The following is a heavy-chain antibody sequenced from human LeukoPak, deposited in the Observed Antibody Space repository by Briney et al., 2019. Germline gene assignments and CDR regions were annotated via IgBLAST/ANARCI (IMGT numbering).Heavy chain of an antibody. Sequence: PGRSLRLSCAASGFTFSSYAMHWVRQAPGKGLEWVAVISYDGSNKYYADSVKGRFTISRDNSKNTLYLQMNSLRAEDTAVYYCARGGIAVAVDIWGQGTMVTVSS. J-gene: IGHJ3*02. D-gene: IGHD6-19*01. CDR3: ARGGIAVAVDI. CDR2: ISYDGSNK. CDR1: GFTFSSYA. V-gene: IGHV3-30-3*01.